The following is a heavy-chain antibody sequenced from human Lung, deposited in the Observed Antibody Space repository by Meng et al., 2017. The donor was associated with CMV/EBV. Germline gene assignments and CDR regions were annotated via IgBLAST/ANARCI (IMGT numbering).Heavy chain of an antibody. CDR2: INPNSGGT. V-gene: IGHV1-2*02. J-gene: IGHJ6*02. CDR1: GYTFTGYY. D-gene: IGHD6-6*01. Sequence: ASVKVSCKASGYTFTGYYMHWVRQAPGQGLEWMGWINPNSGGTNYAQKFQGRVTMTRDTSISTAYMELSRLRSDDTAVYYCARGGGYSSSSAYGMDVWGQGTTVXVS. CDR3: ARGGGYSSSSAYGMDV.